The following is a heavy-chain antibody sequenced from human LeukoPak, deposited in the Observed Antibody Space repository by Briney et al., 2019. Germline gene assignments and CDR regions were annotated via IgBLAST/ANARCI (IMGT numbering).Heavy chain of an antibody. Sequence: QAGGSLRLSCAASGFTFSSYWMSWVRQAPGKGLEWVANIKQDGSEKYYVDSVKGRFTISRDNAKNSLYLQMNSLRAEDTAVYYCARMNYISSGWGAPFDYWGQGTLVTVSS. CDR3: ARMNYISSGWGAPFDY. J-gene: IGHJ4*02. V-gene: IGHV3-7*01. CDR1: GFTFSSYW. D-gene: IGHD1-7*01. CDR2: IKQDGSEK.